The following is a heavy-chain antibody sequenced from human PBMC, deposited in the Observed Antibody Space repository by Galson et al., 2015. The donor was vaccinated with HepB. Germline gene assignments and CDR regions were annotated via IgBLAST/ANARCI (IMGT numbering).Heavy chain of an antibody. D-gene: IGHD5-12*01. V-gene: IGHV1-18*01. CDR3: TKDRPFLSVAPTLYYFDH. CDR1: GYTFNSYG. J-gene: IGHJ4*02. Sequence: SVKVSCKASGYTFNSYGISWARQAPGQGLEWMGWVSAYNGDTESAQTFQDRVIMTTDTSTTTAYLELRSLTSDDTAVYYCTKDRPFLSVAPTLYYFDHWGQGTLVTVSS. CDR2: VSAYNGDT.